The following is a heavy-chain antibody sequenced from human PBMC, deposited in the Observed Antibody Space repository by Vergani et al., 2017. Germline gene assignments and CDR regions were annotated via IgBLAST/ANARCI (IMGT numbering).Heavy chain of an antibody. CDR1: GFTFSSYG. V-gene: IGHV3-33*01. CDR3: ARDSGSYTMHFDY. D-gene: IGHD1-26*01. Sequence: QVQLVESGGGVVQPGRSLRLSCAASGFTFSSYGMHWVRQAPGKGLEWVAVIWYDGSNKYYADSVKGRFTISRDNSKNTLYLQMNSLRAEDTAVYYSARDSGSYTMHFDYWGQGTLVTVSS. CDR2: IWYDGSNK. J-gene: IGHJ4*02.